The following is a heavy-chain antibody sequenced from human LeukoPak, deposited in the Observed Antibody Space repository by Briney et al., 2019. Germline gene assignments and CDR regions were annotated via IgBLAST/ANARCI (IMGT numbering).Heavy chain of an antibody. CDR3: ARHTRITMVRGVSWFDP. V-gene: IGHV4-34*01. Sequence: SETLSLTCAVYGGSFSGYYWSWIRQPPGKGLEWIGEINHSGSTNYNPSLKSRVTISVDTSKNQFSLKLSSVTAADTAVYYCARHTRITMVRGVSWFDPWGQGTLVTVSS. J-gene: IGHJ5*02. CDR2: INHSGST. D-gene: IGHD3-10*01. CDR1: GGSFSGYY.